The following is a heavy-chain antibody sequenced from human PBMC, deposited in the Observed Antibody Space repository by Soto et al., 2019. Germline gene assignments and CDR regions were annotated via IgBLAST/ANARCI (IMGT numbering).Heavy chain of an antibody. CDR2: IYHSGST. CDR3: ARVSGSYYYGMDV. Sequence: QVQLQESGPGLVKPSGTLSLTCAVSGGSISSSDWWSWVRQPPGKGLEWIGEIYHSGSTNYNPSLKSRVTISVDKSKNQFSLKMGSVTAADTAVYYCARVSGSYYYGMDVWGQGTTVTVSS. V-gene: IGHV4-4*02. J-gene: IGHJ6*02. D-gene: IGHD1-26*01. CDR1: GGSISSSDW.